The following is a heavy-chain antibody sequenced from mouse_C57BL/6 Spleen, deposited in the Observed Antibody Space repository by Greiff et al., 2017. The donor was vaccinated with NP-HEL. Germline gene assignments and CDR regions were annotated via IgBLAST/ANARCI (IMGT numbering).Heavy chain of an antibody. CDR2: INPNNGGT. CDR1: GYTFTDYN. J-gene: IGHJ2*01. CDR3: WSFTTVVAPYCDY. V-gene: IGHV1-22*01. D-gene: IGHD1-1*01. Sequence: EVQLPDSGPALLKPGASVKMSCKASGYTFTDYNMHWVKQSHGKSLEWIGYINPNNGGTSYNQKFKGKATLTVNKSSSTAYMELRSLTSEDSAVYYCWSFTTVVAPYCDYWGQGTTLTVSS.